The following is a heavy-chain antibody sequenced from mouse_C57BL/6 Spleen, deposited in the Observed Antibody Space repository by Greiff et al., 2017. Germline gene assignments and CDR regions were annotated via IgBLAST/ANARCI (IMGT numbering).Heavy chain of an antibody. J-gene: IGHJ3*01. D-gene: IGHD2-3*01. V-gene: IGHV3-6*01. CDR3: ANDGYYGTWFAY. Sequence: EVQLVESGPGLVKPSQSLSLTCSVTGYSITSGYYWNWIRQFPGNKLEWMGYISYDGSNNYNPSLKNRISITRDTSKNQFFLKLNSVTTEDTATYYCANDGYYGTWFAYWGQGTLVTVSA. CDR2: ISYDGSN. CDR1: GYSITSGYY.